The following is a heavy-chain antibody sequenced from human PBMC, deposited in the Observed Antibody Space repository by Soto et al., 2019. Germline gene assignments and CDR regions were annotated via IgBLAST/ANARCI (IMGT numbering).Heavy chain of an antibody. CDR1: VYTFINYF. CDR3: ARPLIGNTVDL. CDR2: VHPSRGTA. Sequence: QAQLLQSGAEMKKPGASVKVSCKASVYTFINYFIHWVRQAPGQGLEWIGIVHPSRGTADYAQKFKGRVTLTTDMSTRTVYLDLSNLRSEDTAVYYCARPLIGNTVDLWGQGTTVIVSS. J-gene: IGHJ3*01. D-gene: IGHD1-7*01. V-gene: IGHV1-46*01.